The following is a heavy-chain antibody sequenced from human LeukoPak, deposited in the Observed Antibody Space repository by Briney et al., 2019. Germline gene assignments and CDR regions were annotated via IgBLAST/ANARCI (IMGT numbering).Heavy chain of an antibody. D-gene: IGHD3-10*01. V-gene: IGHV3-53*01. CDR1: GFTVSSNY. CDR3: ARLTMVRGADYGMDV. Sequence: GGSLRLSCTASGFTVSSNYMSWVRQAPGKGLEWVSVIYSGGSTYYADSVKGRLTISRDNSKNTLYLQLNSLRAEDTAVYYCARLTMVRGADYGMDVWGQGTTVTVSS. J-gene: IGHJ6*02. CDR2: IYSGGST.